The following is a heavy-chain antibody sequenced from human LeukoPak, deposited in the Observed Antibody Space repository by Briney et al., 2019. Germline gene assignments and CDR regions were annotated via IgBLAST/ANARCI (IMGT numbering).Heavy chain of an antibody. Sequence: SETLSLTCTVSGGSISNYYWTWIRQPAGKGLEWIGRIYTSGGTNYNPSLKSRVTMSVDTSKNQFSLKLSSVTAADTAVYYCARGGNYWPQWWFDPWGRGTLVSVSS. CDR2: IYTSGGT. CDR3: ARGGNYWPQWWFDP. V-gene: IGHV4-4*07. D-gene: IGHD1-26*01. J-gene: IGHJ5*02. CDR1: GGSISNYY.